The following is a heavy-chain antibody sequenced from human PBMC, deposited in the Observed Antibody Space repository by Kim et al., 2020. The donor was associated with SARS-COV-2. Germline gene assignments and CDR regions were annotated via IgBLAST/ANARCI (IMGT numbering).Heavy chain of an antibody. CDR3: ARHVTVHIHIVVVIATTFDY. J-gene: IGHJ4*02. CDR2: IYYSGST. Sequence: SETLSLTCTVSGGSISSSSYYWGWIRQPSGKGLEWIGSIYYSGSTYYNPSLKSRVTISVDTSKNQFSLKLSSVTAADTAVYYCARHVTVHIHIVVVIATTFDYWGQGTLVTVSS. CDR1: GGSISSSSYY. D-gene: IGHD2-21*01. V-gene: IGHV4-39*01.